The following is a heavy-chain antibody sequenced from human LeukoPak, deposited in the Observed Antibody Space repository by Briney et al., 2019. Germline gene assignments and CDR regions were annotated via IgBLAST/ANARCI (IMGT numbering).Heavy chain of an antibody. CDR1: GFTFSSYS. CDR3: AELGITMIGGV. D-gene: IGHD3-10*02. V-gene: IGHV3-48*04. Sequence: GGSPRLSCAASGFTFSSYSMNWVRQAPGKGLEWVSYISGSSSTIYYADSVKGRFTISRDNAKNSLYLQMNSLRAEDTAVYYCAELGITMIGGVWGKGTTVTISS. J-gene: IGHJ6*04. CDR2: ISGSSSTI.